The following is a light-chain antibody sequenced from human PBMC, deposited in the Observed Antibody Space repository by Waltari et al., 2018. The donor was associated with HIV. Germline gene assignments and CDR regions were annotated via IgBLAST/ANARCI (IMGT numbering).Light chain of an antibody. V-gene: IGKV3-20*01. J-gene: IGKJ2*02. CDR3: QQYGSSPCT. CDR1: QSISSGY. CDR2: GAS. Sequence: TQIPATLSLSPGERATLSCRASQSISSGYLAWYQQKPGQAPRLLIFGASSRATGIPDRFSGSGSGTVFTLTISSLEPEDFAMYYCQQYGSSPCTFGQGTKLEIK.